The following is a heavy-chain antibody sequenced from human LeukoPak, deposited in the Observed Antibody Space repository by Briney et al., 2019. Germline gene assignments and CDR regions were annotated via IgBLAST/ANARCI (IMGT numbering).Heavy chain of an antibody. Sequence: GGSLRLSCAASGFTFSTYAMSWVRQAPGKGLEWVSTISTTGYNTYYADSVKGRFTISRDNSKNTLDLQMNSLRAEDTAVYYCAKANWGSGYWGQGTLVTVSS. CDR1: GFTFSTYA. V-gene: IGHV3-23*01. CDR3: AKANWGSGY. J-gene: IGHJ4*02. CDR2: ISTTGYNT. D-gene: IGHD7-27*01.